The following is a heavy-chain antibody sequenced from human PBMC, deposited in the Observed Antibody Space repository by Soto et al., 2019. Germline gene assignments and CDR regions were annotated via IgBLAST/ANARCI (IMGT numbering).Heavy chain of an antibody. V-gene: IGHV3-30-3*01. Sequence: QVQLEESGGGVVQPGRSLRLSCAASGFTFSSYAMHWVRQAPGKGLEWVAVISYDGTNKYYADSVKSRFTISRDNSKDTLYLQMNSLRAEDTAVYYCARDEQLALDYWGQGTLVTVSS. CDR3: ARDEQLALDY. J-gene: IGHJ4*02. D-gene: IGHD6-6*01. CDR2: ISYDGTNK. CDR1: GFTFSSYA.